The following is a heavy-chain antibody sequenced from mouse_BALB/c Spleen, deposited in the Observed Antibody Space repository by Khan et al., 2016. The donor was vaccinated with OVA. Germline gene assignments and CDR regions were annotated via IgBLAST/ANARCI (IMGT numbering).Heavy chain of an antibody. Sequence: EVQLQESGGGLVQPGGSLKLSCAASGFTFSGYGMSWVRQTPDKRLELVATINSNGGTSYYPDSVKGRFTISRDNTKNTLHLQMSSLKSEDTAVYYCARVYYRYDEGYWYFAVWGAGTTVTVSA. CDR3: ARVYYRYDEGYWYFAV. CDR1: GFTFSGYG. V-gene: IGHV5-6-3*01. J-gene: IGHJ1*01. CDR2: INSNGGTS. D-gene: IGHD2-14*01.